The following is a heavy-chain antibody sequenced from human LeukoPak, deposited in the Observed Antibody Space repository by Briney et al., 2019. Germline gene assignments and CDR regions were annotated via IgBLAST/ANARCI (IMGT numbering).Heavy chain of an antibody. CDR2: ISSSGSTI. V-gene: IGHV3-11*01. D-gene: IGHD3-9*01. CDR1: GFTFSVYY. J-gene: IGHJ4*02. Sequence: GGSLRLSCAASGFTFSVYYMSWIRQAPGKGLEWVSYISSSGSTIYYADSVKGRFTISRDNAKKSLYLQMSSLRAEDTAVYYCARSTYYDILTGYYSFDYWGQGTLVTVSS. CDR3: ARSTYYDILTGYYSFDY.